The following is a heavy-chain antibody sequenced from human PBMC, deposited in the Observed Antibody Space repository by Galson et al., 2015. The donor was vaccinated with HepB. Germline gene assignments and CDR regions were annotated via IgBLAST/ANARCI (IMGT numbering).Heavy chain of an antibody. Sequence: SLRLSCATSGFTFSTYTMHWVRQAPGKGLEWLATISSLGDIEYYADSVKGRFTNSRDNAKNILYLQVNSLRTDDTALYYCARDAMGRGSGKFSAFDYWGQGTLITVSS. D-gene: IGHD1-26*01. J-gene: IGHJ4*02. V-gene: IGHV3-30-3*01. CDR1: GFTFSTYT. CDR3: ARDAMGRGSGKFSAFDY. CDR2: ISSLGDIE.